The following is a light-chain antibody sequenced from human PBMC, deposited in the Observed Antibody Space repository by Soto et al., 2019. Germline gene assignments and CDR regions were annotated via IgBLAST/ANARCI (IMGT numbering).Light chain of an antibody. J-gene: IGKJ1*01. V-gene: IGKV3-15*01. CDR1: HHVATN. CDR3: QQYTARPPWT. Sequence: IVMTQSPVTLSVSPGERDTLSCRASHHVATNLAWYQQKPGQPPRLLIYGASTRATGVSARFSGSGSGTEFTLTISSLQSDDFAVYYCQQYTARPPWTFGQGTRV. CDR2: GAS.